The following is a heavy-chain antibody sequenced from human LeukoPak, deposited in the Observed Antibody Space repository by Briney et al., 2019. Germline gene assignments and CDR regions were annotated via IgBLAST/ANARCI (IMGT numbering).Heavy chain of an antibody. V-gene: IGHV1-69*13. J-gene: IGHJ5*02. CDR3: ARLSGSGWSQRS. CDR1: VGTFSSYA. D-gene: IGHD6-19*01. CDR2: IIPIFGAA. Sequence: GASVNVSCKASVGTFSSYAISWVRQAPGQGLEWMGGIIPIFGAANYAQKFQGRVTITADESTSTAYMELSSLRSEDTAVYYCARLSGSGWSQRSWGQGTLVTVSS.